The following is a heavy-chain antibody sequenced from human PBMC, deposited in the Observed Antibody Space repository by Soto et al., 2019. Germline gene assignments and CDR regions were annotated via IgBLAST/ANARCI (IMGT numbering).Heavy chain of an antibody. CDR2: IYYTGNT. CDR3: ARPRWKDGIK. Sequence: QLQLQESGPGLVRPSETLSLTCSVSGGSMNNNSYYWGWIRQAPGKGLEWIGTIYYTGNTFYNPSLRSRVTLSVDTSKNQLSLNLTSLTVADTAVYYGARPRWKDGIKWGRGILVTVSS. D-gene: IGHD1-20*01. V-gene: IGHV4-39*01. CDR1: GGSMNNNSYY. J-gene: IGHJ4*02.